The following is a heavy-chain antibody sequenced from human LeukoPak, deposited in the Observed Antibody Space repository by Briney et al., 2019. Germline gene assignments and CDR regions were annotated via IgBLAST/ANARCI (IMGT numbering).Heavy chain of an antibody. D-gene: IGHD2-2*01. V-gene: IGHV3-30*02. CDR2: IRYDGSDK. Sequence: GGSLRLSCAASGFTFNSYGMHWVRQTPGKGLEWVAFIRYDGSDKYYADSVKGRLTISRDNSNNTLYLQMSSLRAEDTAVYYCAKGSYYCSSSSSPQYYYYMDVWGKGTTVTVSS. CDR3: AKGSYYCSSSSSPQYYYYMDV. J-gene: IGHJ6*03. CDR1: GFTFNSYG.